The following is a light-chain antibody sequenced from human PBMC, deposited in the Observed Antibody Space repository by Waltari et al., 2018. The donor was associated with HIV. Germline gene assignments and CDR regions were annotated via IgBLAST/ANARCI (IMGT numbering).Light chain of an antibody. CDR1: QSVSSN. CDR3: QQYDVWPPLT. J-gene: IGKJ5*01. V-gene: IGKV3-15*01. CDR2: GAS. Sequence: EIVMTQSPATLSVSPGERDTLSCRASQSVSSNLAWYQHKPGQAPRLLIYGASTRATGIPARFSGSGSGTDFTLTISSLQSEDFAVYYCQQYDVWPPLTFGQGTRLEIK.